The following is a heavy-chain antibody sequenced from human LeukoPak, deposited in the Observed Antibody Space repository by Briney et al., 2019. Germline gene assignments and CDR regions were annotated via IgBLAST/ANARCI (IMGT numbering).Heavy chain of an antibody. CDR3: ARDYYDSSGYSRYWFDL. J-gene: IGHJ5*02. D-gene: IGHD3-22*01. CDR2: IIPIFGTA. V-gene: IGHV1-69*13. CDR1: GGTFSSYA. Sequence: SVKVSCKASGGTFSSYAISWVRQAPGQGLEWMGGIIPIFGTANYAQKFQGRVTITADESTSTAYMELSSLRSEDTAVYYCARDYYDSSGYSRYWFDLWGQGTLVTVSS.